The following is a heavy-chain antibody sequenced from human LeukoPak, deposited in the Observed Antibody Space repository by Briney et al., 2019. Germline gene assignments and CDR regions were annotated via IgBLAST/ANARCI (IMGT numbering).Heavy chain of an antibody. D-gene: IGHD2-15*01. CDR1: GFTFSSYA. V-gene: IGHV3-30-3*01. J-gene: IGHJ4*02. Sequence: PGGSLRLSCAASGFTFSSYAMHWVRQAPGKGLEWVAVISYDGSNKYYADSVKGRFTISRDNSKNTLYLQMNSLRAEDTAVYYCARDCSGGSCYSTSFDYWGQGTLVTVSS. CDR2: ISYDGSNK. CDR3: ARDCSGGSCYSTSFDY.